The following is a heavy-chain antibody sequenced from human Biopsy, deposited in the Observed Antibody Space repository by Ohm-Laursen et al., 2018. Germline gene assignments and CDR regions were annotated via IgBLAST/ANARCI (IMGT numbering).Heavy chain of an antibody. CDR3: ARHPTGFWFDP. V-gene: IGHV4-39*01. J-gene: IGHJ5*02. CDR2: ITYRGST. Sequence: PSETLSLTCSVSGGSIRGSTYHWTWIRQAPGKTLEWIGSITYRGSTYYNPSLQSRVTMSVDTSKNQFSLNLTSVTAADTAVYYCARHPTGFWFDPWGRGTLVIVSS. CDR1: GGSIRGSTYH.